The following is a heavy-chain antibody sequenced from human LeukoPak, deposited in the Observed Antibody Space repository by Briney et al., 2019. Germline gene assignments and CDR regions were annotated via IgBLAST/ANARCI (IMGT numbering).Heavy chain of an antibody. J-gene: IGHJ4*02. D-gene: IGHD3-22*01. CDR3: ARHDSSGYHPDY. Sequence: ASVKVSCKASGGTFSSYAISWVRQAPGQGLEWMGGIIPIFGTANYAQKFQGRVTITRDTSASTAYMELSSLRSEDTAVYYCARHDSSGYHPDYWGQGTLVTVSS. V-gene: IGHV1-69*05. CDR2: IIPIFGTA. CDR1: GGTFSSYA.